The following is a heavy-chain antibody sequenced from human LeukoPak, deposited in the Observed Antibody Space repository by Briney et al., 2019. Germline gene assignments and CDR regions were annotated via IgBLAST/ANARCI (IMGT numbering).Heavy chain of an antibody. CDR3: ARVVADYYYYYYMDV. V-gene: IGHV3-21*01. CDR2: ISSSSSYI. J-gene: IGHJ6*03. Sequence: GGSLRLSCAASGFTFSSYSMNWVRQAPGKGLEWVSFISSSSSYIYYTDSVKGRFTISRDNAKNSLYLQLNSLRAEDTAVYYCARVVADYYYYYYMDVWGKGTTVTVSS. D-gene: IGHD2-15*01. CDR1: GFTFSSYS.